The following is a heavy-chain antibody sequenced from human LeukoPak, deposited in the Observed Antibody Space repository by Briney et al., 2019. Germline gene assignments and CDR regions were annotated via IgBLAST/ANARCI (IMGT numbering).Heavy chain of an antibody. CDR2: IXXSXST. CDR1: GFTFSGYR. CDR3: ARSNYVWGSYRPRQSDAFDI. Sequence: PGGSLRLSCATSGFTFSGYRMNWVRQPPGKGLEWIGEIXXSXSTNYNPSLKSRVTMSVDTSKNQFSLKLSSVTAADTAVYYCARSNYVWGSYRPRQSDAFDIWGQGTMVTVSS. D-gene: IGHD3-16*02. V-gene: IGHV4-34*01. J-gene: IGHJ3*02.